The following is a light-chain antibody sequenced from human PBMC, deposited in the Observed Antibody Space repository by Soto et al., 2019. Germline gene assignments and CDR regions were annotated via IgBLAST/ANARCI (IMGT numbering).Light chain of an antibody. V-gene: IGKV3D-15*01. CDR2: GAS. J-gene: IGKJ1*01. CDR3: QQYNNWPPP. CDR1: QSVGSSY. Sequence: EIAVSQSPATLSVSQGERATLSCRASQSVGSSYLAWYQQKPGQAPRLLIYGASSRATGIPARFSGSGSGTEFTLTISGLQSEDFGLYYCQQYNNWPPPFGHVTKV.